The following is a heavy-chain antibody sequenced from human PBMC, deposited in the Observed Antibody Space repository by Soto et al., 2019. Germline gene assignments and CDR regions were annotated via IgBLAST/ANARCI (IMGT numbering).Heavy chain of an antibody. J-gene: IGHJ6*02. CDR3: ARGYIVATILPRYGMDV. Sequence: GASVKVSCKASGYTFTSYYMHWVRQAPGQGLEWMGIINPSGGSTSYAQKFQGRVTMTRDTSTSTVYMELSSLRSEDTAVYYCARGYIVATILPRYGMDVWGQGTTVTVSS. D-gene: IGHD5-12*01. V-gene: IGHV1-46*01. CDR2: INPSGGST. CDR1: GYTFTSYY.